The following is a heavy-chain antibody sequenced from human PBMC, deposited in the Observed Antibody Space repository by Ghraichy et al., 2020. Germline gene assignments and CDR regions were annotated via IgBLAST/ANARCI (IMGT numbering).Heavy chain of an antibody. Sequence: GESLNISCDASGFSFSITAMTWVRQAPGKGLEWVSAINGRGSYTYYADSVKGRFTISRDNSKSTLFLQMNSLTAGDTAVYFCAKVASSTAGWDSFDYWGQRTLVTVSS. CDR3: AKVASSTAGWDSFDY. CDR1: GFSFSITA. CDR2: INGRGSYT. V-gene: IGHV3-23*01. J-gene: IGHJ4*02. D-gene: IGHD6-25*01.